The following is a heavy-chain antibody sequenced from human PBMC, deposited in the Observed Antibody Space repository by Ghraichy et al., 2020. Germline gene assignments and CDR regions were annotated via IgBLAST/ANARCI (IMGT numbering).Heavy chain of an antibody. V-gene: IGHV4-59*01. CDR3: ARESLALDY. CDR1: GGSISSYY. Sequence: ESLNISCTVSGGSISSYYWSWIRQPPGKGLEWIGYIYYSGSTNYNPSLKSRVTISVDTSKNQFSLKLSSVTAADTAVYYCARESLALDYWGQGTLVTVSS. CDR2: IYYSGST. J-gene: IGHJ4*02.